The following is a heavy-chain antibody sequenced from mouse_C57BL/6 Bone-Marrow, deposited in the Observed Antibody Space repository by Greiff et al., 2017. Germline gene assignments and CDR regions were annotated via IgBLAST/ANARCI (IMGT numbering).Heavy chain of an antibody. CDR1: GFTFSSYT. CDR3: AFKAWCAY. CDR2: ISGGGGNT. J-gene: IGHJ3*01. Sequence: EVQRVESGGGLVKPGGSLKLSCAASGFTFSSYTMSWVRQTPEKRLEWVATISGGGGNTYYPDSVKGRFTISRDNAKNILYLHMSSLRSDDTALYYLAFKAWCAYWGQGTLVTVSA. V-gene: IGHV5-9*01.